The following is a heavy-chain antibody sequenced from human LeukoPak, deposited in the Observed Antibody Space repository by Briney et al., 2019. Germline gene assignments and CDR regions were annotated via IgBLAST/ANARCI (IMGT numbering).Heavy chain of an antibody. J-gene: IGHJ4*02. V-gene: IGHV1-2*02. D-gene: IGHD3-9*01. Sequence: ASVKVSCKASGGTFSTFAISWVRQAPGQGLEWMGWINPKSGGTNEAQKFHDRVTMTRDTSIRTAYMEVSRLRPDDTAVYYCARSPDILTGENFDYWGQGTLVTVSS. CDR3: ARSPDILTGENFDY. CDR2: INPKSGGT. CDR1: GGTFSTFA.